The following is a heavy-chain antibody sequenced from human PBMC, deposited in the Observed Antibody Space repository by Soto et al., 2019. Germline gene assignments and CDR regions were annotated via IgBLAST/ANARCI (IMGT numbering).Heavy chain of an antibody. CDR2: IKQDGSEK. Sequence: PWGSLRLSCAASGFTFISYWIIWFRHSPWKGLEWVANIKQDGSEKYYVDSVKGRFTISRDNAKNSLYLQMNSLRAEDTAVYYCARDYYDSSGYWAPWGQGTLVTVSS. CDR1: GFTFISYW. D-gene: IGHD3-22*01. CDR3: ARDYYDSSGYWAP. J-gene: IGHJ5*02. V-gene: IGHV3-7*03.